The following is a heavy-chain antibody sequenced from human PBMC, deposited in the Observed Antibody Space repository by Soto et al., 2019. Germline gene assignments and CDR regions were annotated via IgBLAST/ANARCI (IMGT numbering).Heavy chain of an antibody. Sequence: NPSETLSLTCTVSGGSISSSSYYWGWIRQPPGKGLEWIGSIYYSGSTYYNPSLKSRVTISVDTSKNQFSLKLSSVTAADTAVYYCASPYYYGSGSLSSHAFDIWGQGTMVTVSS. D-gene: IGHD3-10*01. CDR3: ASPYYYGSGSLSSHAFDI. J-gene: IGHJ3*02. V-gene: IGHV4-39*01. CDR2: IYYSGST. CDR1: GGSISSSSYY.